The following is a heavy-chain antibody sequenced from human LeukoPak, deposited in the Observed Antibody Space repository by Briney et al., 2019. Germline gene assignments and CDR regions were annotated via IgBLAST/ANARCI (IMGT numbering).Heavy chain of an antibody. J-gene: IGHJ4*02. D-gene: IGHD2-2*01. V-gene: IGHV3-23*01. CDR1: GFTFVNCA. Sequence: PGGSLRLSCAASGFTFVNCAMTWVRQAPGQGLECVSVITGSGGSTNYADSVKGRFTISRDNSKNTLYLQMNSLRAEDTAVYYCARAMRGYQLLPDYWGQGTLVTVSS. CDR3: ARAMRGYQLLPDY. CDR2: ITGSGGST.